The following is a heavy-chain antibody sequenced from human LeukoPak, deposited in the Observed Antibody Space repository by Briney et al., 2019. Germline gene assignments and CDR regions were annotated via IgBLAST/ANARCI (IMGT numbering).Heavy chain of an antibody. V-gene: IGHV1-18*01. CDR2: ISAYNSNG. CDR3: ARDGPNRNYYGSGSKLDY. Sequence: ASVKVSCKASGYTFTSYGISWVRQAPGHGLEWMGWISAYNSNGNYAQKLQGRVTMTTDTSTSTAYMELRSLRSDDTAVYYCARDGPNRNYYGSGSKLDYWGQGTLVTVSS. D-gene: IGHD3-10*01. CDR1: GYTFTSYG. J-gene: IGHJ4*02.